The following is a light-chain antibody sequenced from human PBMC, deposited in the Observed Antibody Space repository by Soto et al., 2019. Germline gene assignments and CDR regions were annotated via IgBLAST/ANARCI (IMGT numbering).Light chain of an antibody. V-gene: IGKV3-11*01. Sequence: EIVLTQSPATLSLSPGERATLSCRASQSVGSSLAWYQQKPGQAHRLLIYDTSNRATGILARFSGSGSGTDFTLAISSREPEDFAVYYCQQRNNWPLLCTFGGGTKVEIK. J-gene: IGKJ4*01. CDR3: QQRNNWPLLCT. CDR2: DTS. CDR1: QSVGSS.